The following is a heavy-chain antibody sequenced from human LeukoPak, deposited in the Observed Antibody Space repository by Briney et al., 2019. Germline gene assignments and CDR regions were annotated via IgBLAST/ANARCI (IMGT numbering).Heavy chain of an antibody. V-gene: IGHV4-59*01. J-gene: IGHJ4*02. CDR2: IHYSGST. CDR1: GISITTYY. D-gene: IGHD1-26*01. CDR3: ARDIREVGDSHYFDY. Sequence: SETLSLTCTVSGISITTYYWSWIRQPPGKGLEWIGLIHYSGSTTYNPSLKSRVTISIDTSKNQFSLHLSSVTAADTAVYYCARDIREVGDSHYFDYWGLGALVTVTS.